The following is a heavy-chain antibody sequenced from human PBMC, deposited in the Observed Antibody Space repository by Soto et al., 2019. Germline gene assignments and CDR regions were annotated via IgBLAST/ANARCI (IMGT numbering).Heavy chain of an antibody. CDR3: ARDTLYTSGPFDY. CDR2: ISSSGSTI. J-gene: IGHJ4*02. Sequence: PGGSLRLSCAASGFTFSSYEMNWVRQAPGKGLEWVSYISSSGSTIYYADSVKGRFTISRDNAKNSLYLQMNSLRAEDTAVYYCARDTLYTSGPFDYWGQGTLVTVSS. V-gene: IGHV3-48*03. CDR1: GFTFSSYE. D-gene: IGHD3-22*01.